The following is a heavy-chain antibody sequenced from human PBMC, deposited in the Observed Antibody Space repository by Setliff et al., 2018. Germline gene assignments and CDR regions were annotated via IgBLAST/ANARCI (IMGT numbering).Heavy chain of an antibody. V-gene: IGHV4-59*08. CDR3: ARSAEKYSSGWYQGFDY. CDR2: IYYSGST. Sequence: SETLSLTCSVSGDSMSFSYWSWIRQPPGKGLEWIGYIYYSGSTDSHPSLKSRVSISIDTSKNQFSLKLSSVTAADTAVYYCARSAEKYSSGWYQGFDYWGQGTLVTVSS. D-gene: IGHD6-19*01. CDR1: GDSMSFSY. J-gene: IGHJ4*02.